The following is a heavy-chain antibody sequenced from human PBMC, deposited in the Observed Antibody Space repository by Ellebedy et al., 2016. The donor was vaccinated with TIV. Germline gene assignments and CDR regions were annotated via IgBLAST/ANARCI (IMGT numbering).Heavy chain of an antibody. CDR1: GGSLSADY. V-gene: IGHV4-4*07. J-gene: IGHJ5*02. D-gene: IGHD3-10*01. CDR3: ARVVPFGEFKSWFDP. CDR2: IYATGST. Sequence: MPGGSLRLSCTVSGGSLSADYWHWIRQPAGKRLEWIGRIYATGSTNYNPSLKSRVTMSVDRSKNQLSLSLISVTAADTAVYYCARVVPFGEFKSWFDPWGQGTLVTVSS.